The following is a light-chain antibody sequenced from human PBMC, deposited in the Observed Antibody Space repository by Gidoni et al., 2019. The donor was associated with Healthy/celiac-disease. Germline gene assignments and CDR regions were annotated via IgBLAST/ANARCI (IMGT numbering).Light chain of an antibody. Sequence: EIVMPQSPATLSVSPGERATLSCRASQSVSSNLSWYQQNPGQASRLLRSGAPTRATGIPATLSGSGSGTEFTLTISSLQYEDFAVYYCQQYNNWPFTFGGGTKVEIK. CDR2: GAP. V-gene: IGKV3-15*01. CDR3: QQYNNWPFT. J-gene: IGKJ4*01. CDR1: QSVSSN.